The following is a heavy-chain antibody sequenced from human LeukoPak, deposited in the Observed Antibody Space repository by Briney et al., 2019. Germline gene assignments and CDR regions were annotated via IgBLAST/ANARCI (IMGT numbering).Heavy chain of an antibody. CDR1: GFTFSSYE. V-gene: IGHV3-48*03. Sequence: GGSLRLSCAASGFTFSSYEMNWVRQAPGKGLEWVSYIISSGSRMYYADSVKGRFTISRDNAKNSLYLQMNSLRADDTAVYYCATGMSGGFFDHWGQGTLVTVSS. J-gene: IGHJ4*02. CDR2: IISSGSRM. CDR3: ATGMSGGFFDH. D-gene: IGHD3-16*01.